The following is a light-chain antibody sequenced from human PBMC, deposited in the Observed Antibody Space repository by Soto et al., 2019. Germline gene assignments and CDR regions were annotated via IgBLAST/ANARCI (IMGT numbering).Light chain of an antibody. J-gene: IGLJ1*01. CDR3: SSYTSSSTRV. CDR1: SSDVGDYNY. V-gene: IGLV2-14*01. CDR2: DVS. Sequence: QPASVSGSPGQSITISCTGTSSDVGDYNYVSWYQQHPGKAPKLVIFDVSDRPSGVSNRFSGSKSGNTASLTISGLQAEDEADYYCSSYTSSSTRVFGTGTKLTVL.